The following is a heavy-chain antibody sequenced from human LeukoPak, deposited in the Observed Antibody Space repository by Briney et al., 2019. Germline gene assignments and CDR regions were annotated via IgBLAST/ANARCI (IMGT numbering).Heavy chain of an antibody. V-gene: IGHV4-34*01. CDR2: INHSGST. CDR3: ARVPIDY. CDR1: GFTVSSNY. J-gene: IGHJ4*02. Sequence: GSLRLSCAASGFTVSSNYMSWIRQPPGKGLEWIGEINHSGSTNYNPSLKSRVTISVDTSKNQFSLKLSSVTAADTAVYYCARVPIDYWGQGTLVTVSS.